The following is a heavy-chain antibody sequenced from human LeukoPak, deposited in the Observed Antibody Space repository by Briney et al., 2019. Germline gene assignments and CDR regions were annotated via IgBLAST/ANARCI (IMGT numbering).Heavy chain of an antibody. V-gene: IGHV3-7*01. J-gene: IGHJ4*02. D-gene: IGHD1-20*01. Sequence: GGSLRLSCVASGFPFSSYWMTWVRQAPGKGLEWVANIKQDGSKKSYVDSVKGRFTISRDNAKNSLYLQMNSLRAEDMAVYYCARGTNWSPLDFDYWGQGTLVTVSS. CDR1: GFPFSSYW. CDR2: IKQDGSKK. CDR3: ARGTNWSPLDFDY.